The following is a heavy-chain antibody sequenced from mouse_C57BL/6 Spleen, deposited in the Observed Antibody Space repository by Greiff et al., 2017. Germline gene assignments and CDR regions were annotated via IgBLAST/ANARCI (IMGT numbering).Heavy chain of an antibody. CDR2: IHPNSGST. J-gene: IGHJ2*01. CDR1: GYTFTSYW. D-gene: IGHD2-2*01. CDR3: ARSGGLRPPFDY. Sequence: QVQLKQPGAELVKPGASVKLSCKASGYTFTSYWMHWVKQRPGQGLEWIGMIHPNSGSTNYNEKFKSKATLTVDKSSSTAYMQLSSLTSEDSAVYYCARSGGLRPPFDYWGQGTTLTVSS. V-gene: IGHV1-64*01.